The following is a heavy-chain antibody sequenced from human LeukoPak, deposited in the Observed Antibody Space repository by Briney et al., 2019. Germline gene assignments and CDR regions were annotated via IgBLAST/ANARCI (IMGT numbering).Heavy chain of an antibody. CDR1: GFTFSSYW. V-gene: IGHV3-74*01. D-gene: IGHD6-13*01. Sequence: TGGSLRLSCAASGFTFSSYWMHWVRQAPGKGLVWVSRINSDGSSTNYADSVKGRFTISRDNAKNTLHLQMNSLRAEDTAVYYCARDKRSSWYGNWFDPWGQGTLVTVSS. J-gene: IGHJ5*02. CDR2: INSDGSST. CDR3: ARDKRSSWYGNWFDP.